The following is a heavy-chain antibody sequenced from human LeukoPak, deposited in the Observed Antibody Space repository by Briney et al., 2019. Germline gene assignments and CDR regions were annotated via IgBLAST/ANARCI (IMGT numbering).Heavy chain of an antibody. Sequence: ASVTVSCKASGYTFTSYYMHWVRQAPGQGLEWMGIINPSGGSTSYAQKFQGRVTMTRDMSTSTVYMELSSLRSEDTAVYYCARDRRITMVRGFIQYNWFDPWGQGTLVTVSS. D-gene: IGHD3-10*01. CDR1: GYTFTSYY. V-gene: IGHV1-46*01. CDR2: INPSGGST. J-gene: IGHJ5*02. CDR3: ARDRRITMVRGFIQYNWFDP.